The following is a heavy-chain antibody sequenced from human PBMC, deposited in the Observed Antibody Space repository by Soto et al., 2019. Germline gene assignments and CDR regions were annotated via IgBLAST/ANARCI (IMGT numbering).Heavy chain of an antibody. D-gene: IGHD5-12*01. CDR2: ISSSSSYI. V-gene: IGHV3-21*01. CDR1: GFTFSSYS. J-gene: IGHJ6*02. Sequence: GSLRLSCAASGFTFSSYSMNWVRQAPGKGLEWISSISSSSSYIYYADSVKGRFTISRDNAKNSLYLQMNSLRAEDTSVYFCEVATIIGDYYYYYGMDVWGQGTTVTVSS. CDR3: EVATIIGDYYYYYGMDV.